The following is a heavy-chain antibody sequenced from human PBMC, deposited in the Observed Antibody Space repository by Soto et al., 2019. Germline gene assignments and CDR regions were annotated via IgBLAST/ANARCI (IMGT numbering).Heavy chain of an antibody. D-gene: IGHD3-3*01. V-gene: IGHV3-23*01. J-gene: IGHJ5*02. CDR3: AKVSKKTYYDFWSGYPTFDP. CDR1: GFTFSSYA. Sequence: GGSLRLSCAASGFTFSSYAMSWVRQAPGKGLEWVSAISGSGGSTYYADSVKGRFTISRDNSKNTLYLQMNSLRAEDTAVYYCAKVSKKTYYDFWSGYPTFDPWGQGTLVTVSS. CDR2: ISGSGGST.